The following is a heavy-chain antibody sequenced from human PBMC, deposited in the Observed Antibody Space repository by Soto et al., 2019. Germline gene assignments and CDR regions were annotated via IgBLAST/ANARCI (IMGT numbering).Heavy chain of an antibody. Sequence: SVKVSCKASGGTFSSYAISWVRQAPGQGLEWMGGIIPIFGTANYAQKFQGRVTITADESTSTAYMELSSLRSEDTAVYYCAKYYYDSSGYYSDYYYGMDVCGQGTTVTVSS. CDR3: AKYYYDSSGYYSDYYYGMDV. CDR2: IIPIFGTA. CDR1: GGTFSSYA. J-gene: IGHJ6*02. D-gene: IGHD3-22*01. V-gene: IGHV1-69*13.